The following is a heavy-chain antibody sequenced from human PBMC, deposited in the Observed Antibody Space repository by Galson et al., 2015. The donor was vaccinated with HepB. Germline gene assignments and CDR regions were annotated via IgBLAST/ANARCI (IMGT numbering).Heavy chain of an antibody. Sequence: SVKVSCKASGGTFSSYAISWVRQAPGQGLEWMGRIIPILGIANYAQKFQGRVTITADKSTSTAYMELSSLRSEDTAVYYCARRRIGSSWYGDGMDVWGQGTTVTVSS. J-gene: IGHJ6*02. CDR3: ARRRIGSSWYGDGMDV. D-gene: IGHD6-13*01. V-gene: IGHV1-69*04. CDR2: IIPILGIA. CDR1: GGTFSSYA.